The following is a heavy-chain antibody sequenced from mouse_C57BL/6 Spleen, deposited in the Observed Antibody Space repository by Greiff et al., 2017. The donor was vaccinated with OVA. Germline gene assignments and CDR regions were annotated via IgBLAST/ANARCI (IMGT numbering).Heavy chain of an antibody. CDR1: GYTFTSYW. D-gene: IGHD1-1*01. Sequence: QVQLQQPGAELVRPGSSVKLSCKASGYTFTSYWMHWVKQRPIQGLEWIGNIDPSDSETHYNQKFKDKATLTVDKSSSTAYMQLSSLTSEDSAVYYCARVYYGSSSYFDVWGTGTTVTVSS. CDR3: ARVYYGSSSYFDV. J-gene: IGHJ1*03. CDR2: IDPSDSET. V-gene: IGHV1-52*01.